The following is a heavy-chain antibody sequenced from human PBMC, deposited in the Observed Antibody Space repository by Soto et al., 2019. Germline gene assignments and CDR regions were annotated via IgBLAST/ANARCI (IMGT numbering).Heavy chain of an antibody. CDR3: ARTAYFSYGMDV. CDR2: IYYSGST. CDR1: GGSISSSSYY. J-gene: IGHJ6*02. V-gene: IGHV4-39*07. D-gene: IGHD5-18*01. Sequence: SETLSLTCTVSGGSISSSSYYWGWIRQPPGKGLEWIGSIYYSGSTYYNPSLKSRVTISVDTSKNQFSLKVSSVTAADTAVYYCARTAYFSYGMDVWGQGTTVTVSS.